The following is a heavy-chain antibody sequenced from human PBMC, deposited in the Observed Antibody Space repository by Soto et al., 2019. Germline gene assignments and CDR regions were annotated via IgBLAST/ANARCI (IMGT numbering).Heavy chain of an antibody. CDR3: TTHEDGAPWAGGFDS. J-gene: IGHJ5*01. CDR2: IRPGVDST. CDR1: GFRFRTRA. D-gene: IGHD1-26*01. V-gene: IGHV3-23*01. Sequence: GGSLRLSCAASGFRFRTRAMSWVRQAPGKGLEWVASIRPGVDSTYYADSVKGRFAVSRDNSNVTLYLQMDSLRVEDTAIYYCTTHEDGAPWAGGFDSWGQGTLVTVSS.